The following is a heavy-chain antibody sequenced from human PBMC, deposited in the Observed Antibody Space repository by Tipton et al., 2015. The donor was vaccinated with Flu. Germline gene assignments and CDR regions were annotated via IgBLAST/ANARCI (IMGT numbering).Heavy chain of an antibody. J-gene: IGHJ4*02. Sequence: GLVKPSETLSLTCTVPGDSIKYYYWGWVRRPPGKGLEWIGTIYHSGTTYYNPSLKSRLTISVDTSKNQFSLRLSSVTAADTAVYYRARHTGDSVRGVIDYWGQGTLVTVSS. CDR3: ARHTGDSVRGVIDY. D-gene: IGHD3-10*02. V-gene: IGHV4-38-2*02. CDR2: IYHSGTT. CDR1: GDSIKYYY.